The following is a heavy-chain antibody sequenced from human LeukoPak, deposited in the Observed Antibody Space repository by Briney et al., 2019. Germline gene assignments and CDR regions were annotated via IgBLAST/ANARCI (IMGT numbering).Heavy chain of an antibody. J-gene: IGHJ4*02. CDR1: GFTFSNYW. CDR3: ARDDYGSGSLTY. CDR2: IEQDGSEK. D-gene: IGHD3-10*01. Sequence: PGGSLRLSCAASGFTFSNYWMTWVRQAPGKGLEWVANIEQDGSEKYYVDSAKGRFTISRDNAKNSLYLQMNSLRAEDTAVYHCARDDYGSGSLTYWGQGTLVTVSS. V-gene: IGHV3-7*04.